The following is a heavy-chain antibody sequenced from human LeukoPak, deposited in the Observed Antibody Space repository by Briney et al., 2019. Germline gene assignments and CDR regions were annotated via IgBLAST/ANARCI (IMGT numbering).Heavy chain of an antibody. V-gene: IGHV4-59*12. CDR1: GGSISSYY. Sequence: SETLSLTCTVSGGSISSYYWSWIRQPPGKGLEWIGEIYHSGSTNYNPSLKSRVTISVDKSKNQFSLKLSSVTAADTAVYYCARVEAYDGSPWGQGTLVTVSS. CDR2: IYHSGST. D-gene: IGHD3-22*01. J-gene: IGHJ5*02. CDR3: ARVEAYDGSP.